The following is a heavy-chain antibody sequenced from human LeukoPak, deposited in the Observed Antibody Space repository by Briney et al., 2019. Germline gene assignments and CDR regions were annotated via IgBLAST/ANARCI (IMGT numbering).Heavy chain of an antibody. CDR1: GGSISSYY. V-gene: IGHV4-59*08. D-gene: IGHD6-6*01. CDR3: ARSDSSSSEDYYYGMDV. CDR2: IYYSGST. Sequence: SETLSLTCTVSGGSISSYYWSWIRQPPGKGLEWIGYIYYSGSTNYNPSLKSRVTISVDTSKNQFSLKLSSVTAADTAVYYCARSDSSSSEDYYYGMDVWGQGTTVTVSS. J-gene: IGHJ6*02.